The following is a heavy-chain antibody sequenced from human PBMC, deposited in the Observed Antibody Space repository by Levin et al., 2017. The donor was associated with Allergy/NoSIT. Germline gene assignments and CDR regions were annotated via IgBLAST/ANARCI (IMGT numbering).Heavy chain of an antibody. CDR1: GGSISSSSYY. CDR3: AKSLYCSGGSCYSWGY. CDR2: IYYSGST. D-gene: IGHD2-15*01. V-gene: IGHV4-39*07. J-gene: IGHJ4*02. Sequence: ESLKISCTVSGGSISSSSYYWGWIRQPPGKGLEWIGSIYYSGSTYYNPSLKSRVTISVDTSKNQFSLKLSSVTAADTAVYYCAKSLYCSGGSCYSWGYWGQGTLVTVSS.